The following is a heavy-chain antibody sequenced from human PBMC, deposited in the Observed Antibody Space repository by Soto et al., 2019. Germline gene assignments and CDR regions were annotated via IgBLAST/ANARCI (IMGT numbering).Heavy chain of an antibody. CDR1: GFTFSNAW. Sequence: GGSLRLSCAASGFTFSNAWMSWVRQTPGKGLEWVGRIKSKTDGATIDYAAPMKGRFTISRDDSKNTLSLQVSSLETEDTAVYYCNTVGSRWSGWDFDYWGQGTLVTVSS. J-gene: IGHJ4*02. CDR3: NTVGSRWSGWDFDY. CDR2: IKSKTDGATI. D-gene: IGHD3-9*01. V-gene: IGHV3-15*01.